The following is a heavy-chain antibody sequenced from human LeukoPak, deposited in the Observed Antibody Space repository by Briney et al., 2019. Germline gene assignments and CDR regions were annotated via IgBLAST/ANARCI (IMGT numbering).Heavy chain of an antibody. J-gene: IGHJ4*02. CDR1: VYTFTSCD. V-gene: IGHV1-8*01. CDR3: TRGSSGRRDN. CDR2: MNPNSGNT. D-gene: IGHD6-19*01. Sequence: ASVKVSCRASVYTFTSCDINWVRQATGQGLEWMGWMNPNSGNTGYGQSFQGRITMTRDISIGTAYMELSNLTSEDTAIYYCTRGSSGRRDNWGQGTLVTVSA.